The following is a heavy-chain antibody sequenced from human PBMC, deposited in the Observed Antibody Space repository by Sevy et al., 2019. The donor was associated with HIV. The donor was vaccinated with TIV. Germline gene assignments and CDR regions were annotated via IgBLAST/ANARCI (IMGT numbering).Heavy chain of an antibody. CDR1: GGSVSSDNYY. V-gene: IGHV4-31*11. D-gene: IGHD2-8*01. CDR2: IYHLGST. Sequence: SETLSLTCAVSGGSVSSDNYYWTWIRQHPGKGLEWIGYIYHLGSTSSNPSLKSRVTISVDTSKNQFSLKLRSVTAADTAVYFCASEAGYCSNGVCYTGWFDPWGQGTLVTVSS. CDR3: ASEAGYCSNGVCYTGWFDP. J-gene: IGHJ5*02.